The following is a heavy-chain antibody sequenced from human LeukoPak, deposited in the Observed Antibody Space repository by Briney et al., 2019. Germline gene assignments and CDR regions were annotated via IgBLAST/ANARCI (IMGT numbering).Heavy chain of an antibody. J-gene: IGHJ4*02. V-gene: IGHV4-38-2*02. Sequence: PSETLSLTRTVSGYSISSGYYWGWIRQPPGKGLEWIGSIYHSGSTYYNPSLKSRVTISVDTSKNQFFLKLSSVTAADTAVYYCAREVGGQLAFDYWGQGTLVTVSS. CDR3: AREVGGQLAFDY. CDR2: IYHSGST. CDR1: GYSISSGYY. D-gene: IGHD6-6*01.